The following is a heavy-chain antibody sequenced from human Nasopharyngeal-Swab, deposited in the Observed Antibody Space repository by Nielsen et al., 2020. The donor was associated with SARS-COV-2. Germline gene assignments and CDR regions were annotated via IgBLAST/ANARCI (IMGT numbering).Heavy chain of an antibody. Sequence: SETRSLTCTVSGGSFSGYYWSWIRQPPGKGLEWIGEINHSGSTNYNPSLKSRVTISVDTSKNQFSLKLSSVTAADTAVYYCARGGYYGSGSPYPSYYYGMDVWGQGTTVTVSS. CDR1: GGSFSGYY. CDR3: ARGGYYGSGSPYPSYYYGMDV. CDR2: INHSGST. V-gene: IGHV4-34*01. D-gene: IGHD3-10*01. J-gene: IGHJ6*02.